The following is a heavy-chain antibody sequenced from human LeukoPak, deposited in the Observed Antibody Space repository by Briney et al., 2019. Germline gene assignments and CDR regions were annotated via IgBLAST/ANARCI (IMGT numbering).Heavy chain of an antibody. CDR3: GRGPSGYHNT. Sequence: GGSLRLCCAASEFSVSSNYMTWVRQAPGKGLEWVSLTYSGGSTYYADLVKGRFTISRDNSRTTLYLQMNSLRAENAAVYYCGRGPSGYHNTGGQGTLVTVSS. CDR2: TYSGGST. D-gene: IGHD5-12*01. V-gene: IGHV3-66*01. CDR1: EFSVSSNY. J-gene: IGHJ4*02.